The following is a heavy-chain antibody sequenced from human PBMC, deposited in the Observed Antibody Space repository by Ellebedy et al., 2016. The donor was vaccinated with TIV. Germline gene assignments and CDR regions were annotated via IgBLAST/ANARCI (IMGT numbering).Heavy chain of an antibody. Sequence: PGGSLRLSCAASGFTFSSYEMNWVRQAPGKGLEWVSYISSSGSTIYYADSVKGRFTISRDNAKNSLYLQMNSLRAEDTAVYYCARQIRTVIAVAGRGFDYWGQGTLVTVSS. J-gene: IGHJ4*02. CDR1: GFTFSSYE. CDR3: ARQIRTVIAVAGRGFDY. V-gene: IGHV3-48*03. CDR2: ISSSGSTI. D-gene: IGHD6-19*01.